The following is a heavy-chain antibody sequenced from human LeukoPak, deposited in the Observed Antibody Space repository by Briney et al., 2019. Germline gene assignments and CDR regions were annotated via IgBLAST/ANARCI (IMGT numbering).Heavy chain of an antibody. V-gene: IGHV1-69*11. CDR3: ARGGRYRRNYCSSTSCYLRYYYYYMDV. Sequence: ASVKVSCKASGGTFSSYAISWVRQAPGQGLEWMGRIIPILGTANYAQKFQGRVTITADESTSTAYMELSSLRSEDTAVYYCARGGRYRRNYCSSTSCYLRYYYYYMDVWGKGTTVTVSS. CDR2: IIPILGTA. D-gene: IGHD2-2*01. J-gene: IGHJ6*03. CDR1: GGTFSSYA.